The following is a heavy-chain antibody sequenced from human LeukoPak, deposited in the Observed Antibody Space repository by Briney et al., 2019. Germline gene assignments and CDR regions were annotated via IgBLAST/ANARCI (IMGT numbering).Heavy chain of an antibody. V-gene: IGHV1-2*02. CDR1: GGTFSSYA. D-gene: IGHD3-9*01. J-gene: IGHJ5*02. CDR2: INPNSGGT. CDR3: ARDRVNYDILTGYYSRWFDP. Sequence: ASVKVSCKASGGTFSSYAISWVRQAPGQGLEWMGWINPNSGGTNYAQKFQGRVTMTRDTSISTAYMELSRLRSDDTAVYYCARDRVNYDILTGYYSRWFDPWGQGTLVTVSS.